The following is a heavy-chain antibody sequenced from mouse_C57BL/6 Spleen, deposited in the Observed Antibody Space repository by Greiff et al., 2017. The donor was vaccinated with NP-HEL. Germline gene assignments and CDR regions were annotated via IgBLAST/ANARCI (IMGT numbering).Heavy chain of an antibody. CDR1: GYTFTSYG. Sequence: QVQLQQSGAELARPGASVKLSCKASGYTFTSYGISWVKQRTGQGLEWIGEIYPRSGNTYYNEKFKGKATLTADKSSSTAYMELRSLTSEDSAVYFCARTLLLRSLYYFDYWGQGTTLTVSS. V-gene: IGHV1-81*01. J-gene: IGHJ2*01. D-gene: IGHD1-1*01. CDR3: ARTLLLRSLYYFDY. CDR2: IYPRSGNT.